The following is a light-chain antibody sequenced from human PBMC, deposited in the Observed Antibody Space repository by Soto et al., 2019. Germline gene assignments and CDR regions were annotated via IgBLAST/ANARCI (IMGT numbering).Light chain of an antibody. CDR1: SSDVGGYNY. CDR2: DVS. J-gene: IGLJ1*01. Sequence: QSVLTQPASVSGSPGQSITISCTGTSSDVGGYNYVSWYQQHPGKAPKLMIYDVSNRPSGVSNRFSGSKSGNTASLTISGLQDEDEADYYCSSYTSSSTLVYVFGTGTKLTVL. CDR3: SSYTSSSTLVYV. V-gene: IGLV2-14*01.